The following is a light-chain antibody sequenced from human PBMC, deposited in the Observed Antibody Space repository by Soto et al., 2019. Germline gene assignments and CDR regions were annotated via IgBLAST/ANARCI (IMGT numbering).Light chain of an antibody. V-gene: IGLV2-14*01. J-gene: IGLJ1*01. Sequence: QSVLTQPASLSGSPGQSITISCTGTNSVVGGYNYVSWYQQHPGKAPKLMIYDVSNRPSGVSNRFSGSKSGNTASLTISGLQAEDEADYYCSSYTSSSTYVFGTGTKVTVL. CDR2: DVS. CDR1: NSVVGGYNY. CDR3: SSYTSSSTYV.